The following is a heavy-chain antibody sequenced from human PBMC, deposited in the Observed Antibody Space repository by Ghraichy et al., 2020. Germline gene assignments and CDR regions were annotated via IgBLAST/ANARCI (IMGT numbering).Heavy chain of an antibody. D-gene: IGHD1-26*01. CDR2: IRSKAYGGTT. J-gene: IGHJ4*02. Sequence: GGSLRLSCTASGFTFGDYAMSWFRQAPGKGLEWVGFIRSKAYGGTTDYAASVKGRFTISRDDSKSIAYLQMNSLKTEDTAVYYCIHSWSSTSYWGQGTLVTVSS. V-gene: IGHV3-49*03. CDR1: GFTFGDYA. CDR3: IHSWSSTSY.